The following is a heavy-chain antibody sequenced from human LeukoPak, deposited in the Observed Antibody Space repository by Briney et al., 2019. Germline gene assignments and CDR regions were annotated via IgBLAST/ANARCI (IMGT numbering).Heavy chain of an antibody. J-gene: IGHJ3*02. D-gene: IGHD3-22*01. Sequence: GGSLRLSCAASGFTFSSYAMHWVRQAPGKGLEWVAVISYDGSNKYYADSVKGRFTISRDNSKNTLYLQMNSLRAEDTAVYYCARGGVIVVVDYAFDIWGQGTMVTVSS. CDR2: ISYDGSNK. CDR1: GFTFSSYA. CDR3: ARGGVIVVVDYAFDI. V-gene: IGHV3-30-3*01.